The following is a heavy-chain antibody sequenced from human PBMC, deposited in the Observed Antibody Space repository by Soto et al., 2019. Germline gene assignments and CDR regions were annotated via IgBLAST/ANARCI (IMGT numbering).Heavy chain of an antibody. CDR3: ARVRNAVDSQGTEFDP. D-gene: IGHD2-15*01. J-gene: IGHJ5*02. V-gene: IGHV1-2*04. Sequence: ASVKVSCKASGYTFTGYYMHWVRQAPGQGLEWMGWINPNSGGTNYAQKFQGWVTMTRDTSISTAYMELSRLRSDDTAGYYCARVRNAVDSQGTEFDPWGQGTLVTVSS. CDR2: INPNSGGT. CDR1: GYTFTGYY.